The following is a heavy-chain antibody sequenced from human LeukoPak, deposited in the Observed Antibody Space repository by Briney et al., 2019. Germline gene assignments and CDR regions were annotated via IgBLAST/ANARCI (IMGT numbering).Heavy chain of an antibody. D-gene: IGHD3-22*01. CDR1: GFTFDDYA. J-gene: IGHJ4*02. Sequence: QPGRSLRLSCAASGFTFDDYAMHWVRHAPGKGLEWVSGISWNSGSIGYADSVKGRFTISRDNAKNSLYLQMNSLRAEDTALYYCAKSDGYYQDFDYWGQGTLVTVSS. CDR2: ISWNSGSI. V-gene: IGHV3-9*01. CDR3: AKSDGYYQDFDY.